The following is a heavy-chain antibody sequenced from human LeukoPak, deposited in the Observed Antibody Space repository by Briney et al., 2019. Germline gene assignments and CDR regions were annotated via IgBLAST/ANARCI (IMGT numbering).Heavy chain of an antibody. CDR2: IYTSGST. D-gene: IGHD1-14*01. CDR1: GGSISSYY. Sequence: SETLSLTCTASGGSISSYYWSWIRQPAGKGLEWIGRIYTSGSTNYNPSLKSRVTMSVDTSKNQFSLKLSSVTAADTAVYYGARDRPRTDSFDYWGQGTLVTVSS. J-gene: IGHJ4*02. CDR3: ARDRPRTDSFDY. V-gene: IGHV4-4*07.